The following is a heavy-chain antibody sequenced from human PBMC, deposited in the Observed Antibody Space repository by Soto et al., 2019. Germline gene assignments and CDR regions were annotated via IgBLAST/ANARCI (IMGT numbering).Heavy chain of an antibody. D-gene: IGHD3-16*01. CDR3: ARGGQSWGGLDV. J-gene: IGHJ6*02. V-gene: IGHV1-18*04. CDR1: GYTFTSHG. CDR2: ISTNNGNT. Sequence: GASVKVSCKTSGYTFTSHGISWVRQAPGQGLEWMGWISTNNGNTNYAQKFQGRVTMTTDTSTSTAYMELTSLRSDDTAVYYWARGGQSWGGLDVWGQGTTVTSP.